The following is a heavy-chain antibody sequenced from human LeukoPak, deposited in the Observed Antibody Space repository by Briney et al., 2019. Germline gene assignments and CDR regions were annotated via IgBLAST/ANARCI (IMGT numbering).Heavy chain of an antibody. V-gene: IGHV1-69*13. CDR3: ARLVNWGPLGDY. CDR2: IIANVGTP. CDR1: GGSFSINT. J-gene: IGHJ4*02. D-gene: IGHD7-27*01. Sequence: SVKVSCKASGGSFSINTLSWVRQAPGQGLEWMGGIIANVGTPSYAQKFQGRVTVTADESTSTIYLVVDSLRSDDTAVYYCARLVNWGPLGDYWGQGTLVTVSS.